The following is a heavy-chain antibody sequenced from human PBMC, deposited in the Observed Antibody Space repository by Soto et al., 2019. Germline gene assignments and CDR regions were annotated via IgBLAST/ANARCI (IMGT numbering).Heavy chain of an antibody. V-gene: IGHV1-8*01. Sequence: QVQLLQSGAEVKKPGASAKISCKASGYNFNNYEINWVRQAPAQGLEWMGWMKGYSGNPLYAQNFQGRLTLTRDTSTNTAYLELTSLAYEDTAIYCCARRRGESYYGLDYWGQGTLVTVSS. CDR2: MKGYSGNP. CDR3: ARRRGESYYGLDY. J-gene: IGHJ4*02. D-gene: IGHD1-26*01. CDR1: GYNFNNYE.